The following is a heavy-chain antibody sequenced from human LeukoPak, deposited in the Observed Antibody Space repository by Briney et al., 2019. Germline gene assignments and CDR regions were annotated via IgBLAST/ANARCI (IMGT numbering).Heavy chain of an antibody. D-gene: IGHD1-26*01. CDR3: ARDLGGSYYYFDY. CDR1: GFTFSNFW. CDR2: IKQDETEK. Sequence: PGGSLRLSCTASGFTFSNFWMGWVRQAPGKGLEWVANIKQDETEKFYLGSVKGRFTISRDNAKNSLYLQMNSLRAEDTAVYYCARDLGGSYYYFDYWGQGTLVTVSS. V-gene: IGHV3-7*01. J-gene: IGHJ4*02.